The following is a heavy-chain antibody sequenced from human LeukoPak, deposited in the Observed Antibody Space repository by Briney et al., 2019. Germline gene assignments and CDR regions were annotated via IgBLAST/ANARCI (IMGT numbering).Heavy chain of an antibody. CDR3: AKRYYDFPLDY. CDR1: GFTFSIYA. J-gene: IGHJ4*02. CDR2: ISANGGET. D-gene: IGHD3-3*01. Sequence: GGSLRLSCATSGFTFSIYAMNWVRQAPGKGLEWVSSISANGGETHYADSVKGRFTISRDNSKNTLYLQINNPRVEDTAVYYCAKRYYDFPLDYWGQGTLVTVSS. V-gene: IGHV3-23*01.